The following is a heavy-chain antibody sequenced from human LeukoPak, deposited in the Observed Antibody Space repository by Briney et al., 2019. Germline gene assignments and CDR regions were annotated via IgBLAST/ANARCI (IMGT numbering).Heavy chain of an antibody. CDR1: GGSFSGYY. CDR3: ASNDSSSWLAFDY. D-gene: IGHD6-13*01. V-gene: IGHV4-34*01. CDR2: INHSGST. Sequence: SETLTLTCAVHGGSFSGYYWSWIRQPPGKGLEWIGGINHSGSTNYNPSLKSRVTISVDTSKNQFSLKLSSVTAADTAVYYCASNDSSSWLAFDYWGQGTLVTVSS. J-gene: IGHJ4*02.